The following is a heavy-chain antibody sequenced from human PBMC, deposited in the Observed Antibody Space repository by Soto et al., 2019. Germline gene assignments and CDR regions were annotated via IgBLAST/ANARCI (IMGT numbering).Heavy chain of an antibody. CDR1: GFTFSNFP. D-gene: IGHD2-8*02. J-gene: IGHJ4*02. Sequence: VVLPGRSLRLSCAASGFTFSNFPMHWVRQAPGKGLEWVTSISYEGKNQFYADSVKGRFTISRDNSKNTVHLQMNGLRVDDTAGYYCALLADWRYLDYWGQGTLGTVSS. CDR3: ALLADWRYLDY. CDR2: ISYEGKNQ. V-gene: IGHV3-30*04.